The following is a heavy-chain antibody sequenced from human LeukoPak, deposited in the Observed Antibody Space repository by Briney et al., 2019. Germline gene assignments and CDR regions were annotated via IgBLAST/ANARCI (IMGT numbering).Heavy chain of an antibody. CDR2: IYYSGST. D-gene: IGHD5-12*01. Sequence: PGGSLRLSCAASGFTFSSYSMNWVRQAPGKGLEWIGSIYYSGSTYYNPSLKSRVTISVDTSKNQFSLKLSSVTAADTAVYYCAKGYSGYDSPPPFDYWGQGTLVTVSS. V-gene: IGHV4-39*07. CDR1: GFTFSSYS. J-gene: IGHJ4*02. CDR3: AKGYSGYDSPPPFDY.